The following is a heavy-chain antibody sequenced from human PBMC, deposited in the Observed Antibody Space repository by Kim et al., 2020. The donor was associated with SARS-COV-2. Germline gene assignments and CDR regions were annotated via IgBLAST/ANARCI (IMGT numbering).Heavy chain of an antibody. CDR1: GFTFDDYA. CDR3: AKSVSSSWDFDY. Sequence: GGSLRLSCAASGFTFDDYAMHWVRQAPGKGLEWVSGISWNSGSIGYADSVKGRFTISRDNAKNSLYLQMNSLRAEDTALYYCAKSVSSSWDFDYWGQGTLVTVSS. V-gene: IGHV3-9*01. CDR2: ISWNSGSI. J-gene: IGHJ4*02. D-gene: IGHD6-13*01.